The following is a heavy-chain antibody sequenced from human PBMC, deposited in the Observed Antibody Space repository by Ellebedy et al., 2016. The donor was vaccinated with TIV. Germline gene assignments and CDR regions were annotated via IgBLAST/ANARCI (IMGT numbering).Heavy chain of an antibody. CDR2: LYPDAKT. CDR1: GIIVSDYF. V-gene: IGHV3-66*01. Sequence: PGGSLRLSCEASGIIVSDYFMNWVRQAPGKGLEWVSVLYPDAKTNYTDSANGRFIVSRDSFKNTLYLQMNSLTTEDTAVYYCARDPGGGGDFGDNWFDPWGQGTLVTVSS. CDR3: ARDPGGGGDFGDNWFDP. J-gene: IGHJ5*02. D-gene: IGHD2-21*01.